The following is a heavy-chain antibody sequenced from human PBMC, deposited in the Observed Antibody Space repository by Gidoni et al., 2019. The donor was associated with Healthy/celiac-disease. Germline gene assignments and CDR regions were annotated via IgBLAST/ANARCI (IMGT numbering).Heavy chain of an antibody. CDR2: IIPILGIA. CDR1: GGTFSSYT. J-gene: IGHJ4*02. CDR3: AREAGQDLEGYFDY. Sequence: QVQLVQSGAEVKKPGSSVKVSCKASGGTFSSYTISWVRQAPGQGLEWMGRIIPILGIANYAQKFQGRVTITADKSTSTAYMELSSLRSEDTAVYYCAREAGQDLEGYFDYWGQGTLVTVSS. V-gene: IGHV1-69*08. D-gene: IGHD2-15*01.